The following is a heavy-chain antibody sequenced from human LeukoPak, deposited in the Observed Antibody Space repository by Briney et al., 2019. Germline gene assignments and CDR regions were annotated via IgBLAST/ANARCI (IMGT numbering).Heavy chain of an antibody. CDR1: GFTFNTYA. D-gene: IGHD3-22*01. CDR2: ISGSGVST. CDR3: AKGRYYYDGSGYSLDY. J-gene: IGHJ4*02. Sequence: GGSLTLSCAASGFTFNTYAMSWVRQAPGKGLEWVSGISGSGVSTYYADSVKGRFTISRDNSKNTLYVQMNSLRAEDTALYYCAKGRYYYDGSGYSLDYWGQGTLVTVSS. V-gene: IGHV3-23*01.